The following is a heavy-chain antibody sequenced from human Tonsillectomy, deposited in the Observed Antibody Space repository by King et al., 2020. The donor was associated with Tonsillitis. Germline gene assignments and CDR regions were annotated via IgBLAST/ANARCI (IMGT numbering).Heavy chain of an antibody. D-gene: IGHD1-26*01. V-gene: IGHV3-20*04. CDR3: ARSHSGNYYFSYYYYMDV. J-gene: IGHJ6*03. CDR2: INWNGDST. CDR1: GFTFDDYG. Sequence: VQLVESGGGVVRPGGSLRLSCAASGFTFDDYGMSWVRQAPGKVLEWVSGINWNGDSTGYADSVKGRFTISRDNAKSSLYLQMNSLRAEDTALYYCARSHSGNYYFSYYYYMDVWGKGTTVTVSS.